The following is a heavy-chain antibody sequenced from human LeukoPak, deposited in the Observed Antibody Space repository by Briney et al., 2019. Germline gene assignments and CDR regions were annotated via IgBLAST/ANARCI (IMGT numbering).Heavy chain of an antibody. CDR3: AKQAYDSPRTGFDY. CDR2: VSTSGGST. J-gene: IGHJ4*02. V-gene: IGHV3-23*01. CDR1: GLTFSRYA. Sequence: QAGGSLRLSCAASGLTFSRYAMSWVRQAPGKGLEWVSGVSTSGGSTYYADSVKGRFTISRDNSKNTLHLQMNSLRAEDAAIYYCAKQAYDSPRTGFDYWGQGTLVTVSS. D-gene: IGHD3-22*01.